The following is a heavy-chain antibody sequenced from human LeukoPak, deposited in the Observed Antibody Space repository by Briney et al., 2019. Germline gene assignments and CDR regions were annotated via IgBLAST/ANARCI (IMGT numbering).Heavy chain of an antibody. D-gene: IGHD2-15*01. CDR1: GFTFSDYY. V-gene: IGHV3-11*06. J-gene: IGHJ5*02. Sequence: GSLRLSCAASGFTFSDYYMSWIRQAPGKGLEWVSYISSSSSYTNYADSVKGRFTISRDNAKNSLYLQMNSLRAEGTAVYYCARDPLGYCSGGSCDWFDPWGQGTLVTVSS. CDR2: ISSSSSYT. CDR3: ARDPLGYCSGGSCDWFDP.